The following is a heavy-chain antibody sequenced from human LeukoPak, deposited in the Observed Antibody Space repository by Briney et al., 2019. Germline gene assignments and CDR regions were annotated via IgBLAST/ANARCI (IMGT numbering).Heavy chain of an antibody. CDR3: ARDVSGYDPVDY. J-gene: IGHJ4*02. CDR1: GYTFTSYD. D-gene: IGHD5-12*01. CDR2: ISAYNGNT. Sequence: ASVKVSCKASGYTFTSYDINWVRQAPGQGLEWMGWISAYNGNTNYAQKLQGRVTMTTDTSTSTAYMELRSLRSDDTAVYYCARDVSGYDPVDYWGQGTLVTVSS. V-gene: IGHV1-18*01.